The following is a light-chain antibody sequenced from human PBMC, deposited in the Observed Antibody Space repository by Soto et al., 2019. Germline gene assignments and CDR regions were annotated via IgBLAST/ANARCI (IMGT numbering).Light chain of an antibody. CDR2: DDN. V-gene: IGLV1-51*01. Sequence: SVLTQPPSVAAGPGQKVTISCSRSSSNSGGNSVSWYQQLPGTAPKLLIYDDNKRPSGIPDRFSGSKSGTSATLGITGFQTGDEADYYCGSWDSSLSAYVFGTGTKVTV. CDR1: SSNSGGNS. CDR3: GSWDSSLSAYV. J-gene: IGLJ1*01.